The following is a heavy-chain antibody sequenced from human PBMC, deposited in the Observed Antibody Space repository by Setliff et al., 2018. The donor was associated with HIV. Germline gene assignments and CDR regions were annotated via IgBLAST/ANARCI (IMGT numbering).Heavy chain of an antibody. CDR2: FYYSGST. CDR1: GASIGRRSDC. D-gene: IGHD2-21*02. V-gene: IGHV4-39*01. CDR3: AGSIVVVTAAPLT. Sequence: SETLSLTCTVSGASIGRRSDCWGWIRQPPGKGLEWIGGFYYSGSTYYNPSLKSRVAISVDTSKNQFSLKLSSVTAADTAVYYCAGSIVVVTAAPLTWGQGTLVTVSS. J-gene: IGHJ5*02.